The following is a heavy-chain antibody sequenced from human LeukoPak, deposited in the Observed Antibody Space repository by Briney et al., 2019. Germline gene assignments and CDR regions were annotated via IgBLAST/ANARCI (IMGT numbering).Heavy chain of an antibody. CDR1: GGSISSGGYY. CDR2: IYYSGST. D-gene: IGHD2-2*02. Sequence: SETLSLTCTVSGGSISSGGYYWSWLRQHPGTGLEWIGYIYYSGSTYYNPSLKSRVTISVDTSKNQFSLKLSSVTAADTAVYYCARTPWPRYCSSTSCYTGGVYFDYCGQGTLVTVSS. V-gene: IGHV4-31*03. J-gene: IGHJ4*02. CDR3: ARTPWPRYCSSTSCYTGGVYFDY.